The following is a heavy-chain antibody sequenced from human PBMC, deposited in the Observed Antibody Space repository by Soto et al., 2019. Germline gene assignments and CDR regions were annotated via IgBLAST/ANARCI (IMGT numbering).Heavy chain of an antibody. V-gene: IGHV3-9*01. CDR3: AKAPVTGSRLFYFEY. D-gene: IGHD2-15*01. J-gene: IGHJ4*02. CDR2: ISWNSGSI. Sequence: EVQLVESGGGLVQPGRSLRLSCAASGFTFDDYGMHWVRQAPGKGLEWVSGISWNSGSIGYADSVKGRFTISSDNAKTSLYLQMNSLRPEDTALYYCAKAPVTGSRLFYFEYWGQVTLVTVSS. CDR1: GFTFDDYG.